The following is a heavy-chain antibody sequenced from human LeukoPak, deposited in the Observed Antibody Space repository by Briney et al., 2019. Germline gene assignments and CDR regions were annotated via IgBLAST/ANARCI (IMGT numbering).Heavy chain of an antibody. V-gene: IGHV1-8*01. CDR1: GYTFTSYV. CDR3: ARGGYDGYYYYGMDV. J-gene: IGHJ6*02. CDR2: MNHNSGNT. D-gene: IGHD5-12*01. Sequence: ASVKVSCKASGYTFTSYVINWVGQATEPGVEEMGWMNHNSGNTGYARKFQGRVTMTRNTSISTAYMELSSLRAEDTAVYYCARGGYDGYYYYGMDVWGQGTTVTVSS.